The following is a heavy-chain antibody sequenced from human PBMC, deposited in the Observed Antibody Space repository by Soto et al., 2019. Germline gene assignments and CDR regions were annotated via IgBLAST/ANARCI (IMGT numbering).Heavy chain of an antibody. CDR1: CGSISSSSYY. J-gene: IGHJ6*02. Sequence: SETLSLTCTVSCGSISSSSYYWGWIRQPPGKGLEWIGSIYYSGSTYYNPSLKSRVTISVDTSKNQFSLKLSSVTAADTAVYYCARGVWFGELWYYYYGMDVWGQGTTVTVSS. CDR2: IYYSGST. D-gene: IGHD3-10*01. CDR3: ARGVWFGELWYYYYGMDV. V-gene: IGHV4-39*01.